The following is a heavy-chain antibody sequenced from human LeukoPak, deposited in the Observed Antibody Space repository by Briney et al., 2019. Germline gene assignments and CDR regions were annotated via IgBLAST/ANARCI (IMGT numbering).Heavy chain of an antibody. V-gene: IGHV1-2*02. J-gene: IGHJ4*02. Sequence: ASVKVSFKASGYTFTGYHLHWVRQAPGQGLEWMGWINPNTGGRNYAQKFQGRVTMTRDTSISTAYMELSSLRSDDTAVYYCAREGGDYTSSWYAYWGQGTLVTVSS. D-gene: IGHD6-13*01. CDR3: AREGGDYTSSWYAY. CDR1: GYTFTGYH. CDR2: INPNTGGR.